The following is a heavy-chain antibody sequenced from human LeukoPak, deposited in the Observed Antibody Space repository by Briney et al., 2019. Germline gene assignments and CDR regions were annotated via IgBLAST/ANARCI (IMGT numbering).Heavy chain of an antibody. Sequence: ASVKVSCKASVYTFTSYGISWGRQAPGQGLEWMGWISAYNCNTNYAQKLQCRVTMTTDTSTSTAYMELRSLRSDDTDVYYCARGYYDSSGNDYWGQGTLVTVSS. CDR2: ISAYNCNT. V-gene: IGHV1-18*01. J-gene: IGHJ4*02. D-gene: IGHD3-22*01. CDR1: VYTFTSYG. CDR3: ARGYYDSSGNDY.